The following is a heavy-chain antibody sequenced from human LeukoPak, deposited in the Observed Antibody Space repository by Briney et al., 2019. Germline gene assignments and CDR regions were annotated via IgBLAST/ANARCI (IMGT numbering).Heavy chain of an antibody. V-gene: IGHV4-38-2*02. D-gene: IGHD3-22*01. J-gene: IGHJ4*02. Sequence: SEALSLTCTVSGYSISSGYYWGWIRQPPGKGLEWIGEIHHSGSTNYSPSLKSRVTVSVDNSRNEFSLSLSSVSAADTAVYYCARGIPGYFGTSGYYYEYWGQGTLVTVSS. CDR1: GYSISSGYY. CDR3: ARGIPGYFGTSGYYYEY. CDR2: IHHSGST.